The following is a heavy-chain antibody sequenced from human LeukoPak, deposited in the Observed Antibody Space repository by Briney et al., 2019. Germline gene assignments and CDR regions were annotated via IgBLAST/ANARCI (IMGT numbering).Heavy chain of an antibody. J-gene: IGHJ6*03. CDR1: GFIFKSYW. V-gene: IGHV3-7*03. CDR3: ARDNWNDYAYYYYMDV. CDR2: IKQDGSEE. D-gene: IGHD1-1*01. Sequence: GGSLRLSCAASGFIFKSYWMSWVRQAPGKGLEWVANIKQDGSEENYVDSVRGRFTISRDNAKKSLYLQMNSLRAEDTALYYCARDNWNDYAYYYYMDVWGNGTTVTISS.